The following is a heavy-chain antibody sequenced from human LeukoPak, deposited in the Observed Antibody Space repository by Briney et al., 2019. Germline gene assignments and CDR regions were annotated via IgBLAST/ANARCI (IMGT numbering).Heavy chain of an antibody. V-gene: IGHV3-30*03. CDR2: ISYDGSNK. CDR1: GFTFSSYG. CDR3: ARSSTSLYGDYDN. J-gene: IGHJ4*02. D-gene: IGHD4-17*01. Sequence: PGGSLRLSCAASGFTFSSYGMHWVRQAPGKGLEWVAVISYDGSNKYYADSVKGRFTISRDNSKNTLYLQMNSLRAEDTAVYYCARSSTSLYGDYDNWGQGTLVTVSS.